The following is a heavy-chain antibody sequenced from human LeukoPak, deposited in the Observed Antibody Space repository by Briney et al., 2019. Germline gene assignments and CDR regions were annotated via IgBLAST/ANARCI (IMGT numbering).Heavy chain of an antibody. J-gene: IGHJ4*02. CDR2: ISSSSSYI. Sequence: PGGSLRLSCAASGFTLSSYSMNWVRQAPGKGLEWVSSISSSSSYIYYADSVKGRFTISRDNAKNSLYLQMNSLRVEDTAVYYCARHYGDYRRHPFDYWGLGTLVTVSS. CDR1: GFTLSSYS. V-gene: IGHV3-21*01. D-gene: IGHD4-17*01. CDR3: ARHYGDYRRHPFDY.